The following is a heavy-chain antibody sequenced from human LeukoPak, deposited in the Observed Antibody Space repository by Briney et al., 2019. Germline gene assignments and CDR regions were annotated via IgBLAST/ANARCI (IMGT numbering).Heavy chain of an antibody. V-gene: IGHV5-10-1*01. D-gene: IGHD3-16*01. J-gene: IGHJ4*02. CDR3: ARHGPSWGGVYYFDY. CDR1: GYSFTSYY. CDR2: IDPSDFYT. Sequence: GESLKISCKGSGYSFTSYYISWVRQMPGKGLEWMGSIDPSDFYTNYSLSLQGHVTISADKSISTAYLQWSSLKASDTAMYYCARHGPSWGGVYYFDYWGQGTLVTVSS.